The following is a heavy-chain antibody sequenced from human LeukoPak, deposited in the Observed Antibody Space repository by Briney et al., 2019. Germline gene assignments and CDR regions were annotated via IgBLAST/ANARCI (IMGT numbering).Heavy chain of an antibody. CDR1: GESSSGDY. Sequence: PSETLSLTCAVYGESSSGDYWSWIRQPPGKGLEWLGEINHSGSTNFNPSLKSRVTVSVDTSKKQFSLKLRSVTAADTAVYYCAGYFGYYYYGMDVWGQGTTVTVSS. CDR3: AGYFGYYYYGMDV. J-gene: IGHJ6*02. CDR2: INHSGST. V-gene: IGHV4-34*01. D-gene: IGHD3-9*01.